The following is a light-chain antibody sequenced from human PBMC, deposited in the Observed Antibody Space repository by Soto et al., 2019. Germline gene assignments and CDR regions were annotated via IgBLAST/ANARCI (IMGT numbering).Light chain of an antibody. J-gene: IGKJ1*01. CDR2: GAS. Sequence: ESVLTQSPGTLSLSPGERATLSCRASQSVSSNSLAWYQQKPGQAPRLLIYGASSRATGTPDRFSGSGSGXDXTXXISXXEPEDFAVYYCQQFGGSPPSWTFGQGTKVEI. CDR3: QQFGGSPPSWT. V-gene: IGKV3-20*01. CDR1: QSVSSNS.